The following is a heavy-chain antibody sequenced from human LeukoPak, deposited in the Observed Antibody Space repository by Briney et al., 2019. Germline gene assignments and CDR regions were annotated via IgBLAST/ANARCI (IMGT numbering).Heavy chain of an antibody. V-gene: IGHV4-30-2*01. CDR1: GGSIISSGSS. Sequence: SETLSLTCAVSGGSIISSGSSWSWIRQPPGKGLEWIGYIYHSGSTYYNPSLKSRVTISVDRSKNQFSLRLTSVTAADKAVYYCARAQVDYNNGPGSHGYYSYGMDVWGQGTTVTVSS. CDR3: ARAQVDYNNGPGSHGYYSYGMDV. D-gene: IGHD4-11*01. CDR2: IYHSGST. J-gene: IGHJ6*02.